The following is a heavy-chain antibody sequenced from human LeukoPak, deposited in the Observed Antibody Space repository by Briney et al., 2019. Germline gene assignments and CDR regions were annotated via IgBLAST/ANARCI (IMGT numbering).Heavy chain of an antibody. D-gene: IGHD6-13*01. V-gene: IGHV3-9*01. CDR2: ISWNSGSI. CDR3: AKGTTGYSSRLVFDP. CDR1: GFTFDDYA. Sequence: GGSLRLSCAASGFTFDDYAMHWVRQAPGKGLEWVSGISWNSGSIGYADSVKGRFTISRDNAKNSLYLQMNSLRAEDTALYYCAKGTTGYSSRLVFDPWGQGTLVTVSS. J-gene: IGHJ5*02.